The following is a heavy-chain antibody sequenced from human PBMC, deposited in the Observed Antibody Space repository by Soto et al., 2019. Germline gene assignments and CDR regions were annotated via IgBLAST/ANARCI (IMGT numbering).Heavy chain of an antibody. CDR3: AKDHMWGGHSSTYYFDD. V-gene: IGHV3-9*01. CDR2: ISWNSGST. D-gene: IGHD3-22*01. J-gene: IGHJ4*02. CDR1: GFTFADYA. Sequence: EVQLVESGGGLVQPGRSLRLSCAASGFTFADYALHWVRQAPGKGLEWVSGISWNSGSTGYADSVKGRFIVSRDNAKNSLYLQMNSLRAEDTAWYYCAKDHMWGGHSSTYYFDDWGQGTLVTVSS.